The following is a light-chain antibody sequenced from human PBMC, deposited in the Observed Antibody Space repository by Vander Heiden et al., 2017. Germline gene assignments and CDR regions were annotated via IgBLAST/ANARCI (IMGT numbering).Light chain of an antibody. CDR2: WAS. V-gene: IGKV4-1*01. Sequence: DIILTQSPDSLAVSLGQMPTINCKSSHNALYSLNNKHYLAWYQRKPGQPPKLLIYWASFREAGVPDRFSGSGSGTDFTLTISSVQAEDVAIYYCHQAVSVPSTFGQGTKVEIK. J-gene: IGKJ2*02. CDR3: HQAVSVPST. CDR1: HNALYSLNNKHY.